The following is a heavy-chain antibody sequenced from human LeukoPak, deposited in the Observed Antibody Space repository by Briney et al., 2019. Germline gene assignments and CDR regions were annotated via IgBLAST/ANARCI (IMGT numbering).Heavy chain of an antibody. Sequence: ASVKVSCKTSGYTFTAYYTHWVRQAPGQGLEWMGWINPDDGGTRYAQNFQGRVTMTRDTSISTAYMELSSLRFDDTAVYYCAREDIIRRYYIDFWGQGTLVTVSS. V-gene: IGHV1-2*02. CDR1: GYTFTAYY. CDR2: INPDDGGT. CDR3: AREDIIRRYYIDF. D-gene: IGHD5-12*01. J-gene: IGHJ4*02.